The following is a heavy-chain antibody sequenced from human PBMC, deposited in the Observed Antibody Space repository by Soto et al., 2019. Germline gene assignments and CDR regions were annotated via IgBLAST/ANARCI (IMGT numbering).Heavy chain of an antibody. J-gene: IGHJ6*02. CDR3: ARTRRRRLELPSYYYYYGMDV. V-gene: IGHV3-48*02. Sequence: GGSLRLSCAASGFTFIRYIINWVRQAPGKGLEWVSYISSSSSTIYYADSVKGRFTISRDNAKNSLYLQMNSLRDEDTAVYYCARTRRRRLELPSYYYYYGMDVWGQGTTVTVS. CDR2: ISSSSSTI. CDR1: GFTFIRYI. D-gene: IGHD1-7*01.